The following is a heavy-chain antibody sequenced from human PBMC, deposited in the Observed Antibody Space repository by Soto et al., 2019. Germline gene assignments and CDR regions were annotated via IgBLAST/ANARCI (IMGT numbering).Heavy chain of an antibody. CDR2: IYSNGDT. V-gene: IGHV3-53*02. D-gene: IGHD2-8*01. Sequence: EVQLVETGGGLIQPGGSLRLSCAASGFRVGSNYMTWVRQSPGKGLEWVSLIYSNGDTDYADSVKGRISISRDNFKNTLYLQMNNRRAEDTAVYHCARKSDSSPVPEADGVWGRGTLVTVSS. CDR1: GFRVGSNY. CDR3: ARKSDSSPVPEADGV. J-gene: IGHJ4*02.